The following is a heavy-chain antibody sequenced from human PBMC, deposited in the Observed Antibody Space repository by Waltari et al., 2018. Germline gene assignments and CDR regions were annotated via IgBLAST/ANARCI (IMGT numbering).Heavy chain of an antibody. Sequence: QLQLQESGPGLVKPSETLSLTCTVSVGSISSSSYYWGWIRQPPGKGLEWIGSIYYSGSTYYNPSLKSRVTISVDTSKNQFSLKLSSVTAADTAVYYCAVLGAYDSSGYYSWGQGTLVTVSS. V-gene: IGHV4-39*07. CDR3: AVLGAYDSSGYYS. CDR2: IYYSGST. J-gene: IGHJ4*02. D-gene: IGHD3-22*01. CDR1: VGSISSSSYY.